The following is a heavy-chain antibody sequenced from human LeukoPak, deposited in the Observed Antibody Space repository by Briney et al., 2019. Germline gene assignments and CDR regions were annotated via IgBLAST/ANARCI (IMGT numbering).Heavy chain of an antibody. CDR3: AKGGRGLVITKYYFDY. D-gene: IGHD3/OR15-3a*01. J-gene: IGHJ4*02. Sequence: PGGSLRLSCAASGFTFSNYAMTWVRQAPGKGLEWVSGISDSGGSTYYADSVKGRFTISRDNSKNTLYLQMNSLRAEDTAVYYCAKGGRGLVITKYYFDYWGQGTLVTVSS. CDR2: ISDSGGST. V-gene: IGHV3-23*01. CDR1: GFTFSNYA.